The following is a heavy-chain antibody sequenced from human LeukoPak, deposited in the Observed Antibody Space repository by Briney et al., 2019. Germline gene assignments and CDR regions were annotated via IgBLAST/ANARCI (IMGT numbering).Heavy chain of an antibody. J-gene: IGHJ4*02. CDR1: GYTFTSYG. CDR3: ARSTTPEY. V-gene: IGHV1-18*01. CDR2: ISVYNGNT. D-gene: IGHD1-14*01. Sequence: ASVRVSCKACGYTFTSYGIRWVRQAPGQGLEWMGWISVYNGNTNYAQKFQGRVTMTTDTSTSAAYMELRSLRSDDTAVYYCARSTTPEYWGQGTLVTVSS.